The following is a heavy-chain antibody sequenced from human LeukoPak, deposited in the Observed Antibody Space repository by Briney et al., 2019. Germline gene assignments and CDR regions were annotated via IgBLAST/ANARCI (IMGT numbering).Heavy chain of an antibody. CDR2: IYYSGIT. D-gene: IGHD3-3*01. Sequence: PSETLSLTCTVSGGSISSYYWSWIRQPPGKALEWIGYIYYSGITNYNPSLKSRVTISVDTSKNQFSLKLSSVTAADTAVYYCARGPSSRPRGMVIMAAGALTLDYWGQGTLVTVSS. V-gene: IGHV4-59*12. CDR1: GGSISSYY. J-gene: IGHJ4*02. CDR3: ARGPSSRPRGMVIMAAGALTLDY.